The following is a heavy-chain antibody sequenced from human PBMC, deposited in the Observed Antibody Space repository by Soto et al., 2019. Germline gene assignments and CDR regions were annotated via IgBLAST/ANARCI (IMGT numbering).Heavy chain of an antibody. D-gene: IGHD3-3*01. CDR3: ARDRRHHDFWSGYSAYFDYGSDV. J-gene: IGHJ6*02. CDR1: GFTFSSYE. CDR2: ISDSGRTI. Sequence: GGSLSLSCSASGFTFSSYEMNWVRQAPGKGLEWVSYISDSGRTIYYADSVKGRFTVSRDDAQNSVYPQMDSLRAEDTAVYYCARDRRHHDFWSGYSAYFDYGSDVWGQGTT. V-gene: IGHV3-48*03.